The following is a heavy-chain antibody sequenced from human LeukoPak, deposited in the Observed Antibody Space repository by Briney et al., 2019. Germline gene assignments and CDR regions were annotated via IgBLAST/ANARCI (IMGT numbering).Heavy chain of an antibody. Sequence: GGSLRLSCAASGFTFSGSWMHWVRQTPGKGLVWVSRIIGDVSVTSYADSVKGRFTISRDNAKNTVYLQMNSLRDEDTAVYYCARFVMVTAGDYWGQGTLVTVSS. V-gene: IGHV3-74*01. CDR1: GFTFSGSW. CDR3: ARFVMVTAGDY. CDR2: IIGDVSVT. J-gene: IGHJ4*02. D-gene: IGHD2-21*02.